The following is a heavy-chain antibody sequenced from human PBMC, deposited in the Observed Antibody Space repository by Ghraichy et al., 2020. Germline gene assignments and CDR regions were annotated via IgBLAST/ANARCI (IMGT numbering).Heavy chain of an antibody. CDR1: GFTFSSYG. CDR3: ARDYGSSRGYGMDV. J-gene: IGHJ6*02. Sequence: GESLRLSCAASGFTFSSYGMHWVRQAPGKGLEWVAVIWYDGSNKYYADSVKGRFTISRDNSKNTLYLQMNSLRAEDTAVYYCARDYGSSRGYGMDVWGQGTTVTVSS. D-gene: IGHD6-6*01. CDR2: IWYDGSNK. V-gene: IGHV3-33*01.